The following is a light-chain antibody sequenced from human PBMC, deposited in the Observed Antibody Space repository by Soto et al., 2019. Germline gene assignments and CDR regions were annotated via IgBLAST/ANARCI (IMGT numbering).Light chain of an antibody. V-gene: IGKV3-15*01. CDR1: QSVSSS. Sequence: EVVMTQSPATLSMSPGDRATLSCRASQSVSSSLAWYQQKPGQAPRLLIYGASTRANGIPDRFSGSGSETEFTLTISSLQAEDFAIYYCQQYNNWWTFCQGTRVEIK. J-gene: IGKJ1*01. CDR2: GAS. CDR3: QQYNNWWT.